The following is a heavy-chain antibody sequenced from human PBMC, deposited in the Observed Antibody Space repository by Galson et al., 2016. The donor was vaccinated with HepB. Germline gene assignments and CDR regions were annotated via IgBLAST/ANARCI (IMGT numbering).Heavy chain of an antibody. V-gene: IGHV5-51*01. Sequence: SGAEVKKPGESLKISCKGSGYTFTSYWIGWVRQMPGKGLEWMGIIYPGDSDTSYSPSFQGQVSISADKSIRTAYLQWSRLKASDTAMYYCARHPTYGDSVSGFDYWGQGTLVTVSS. J-gene: IGHJ4*02. D-gene: IGHD4-17*01. CDR3: ARHPTYGDSVSGFDY. CDR1: GYTFTSYW. CDR2: IYPGDSDT.